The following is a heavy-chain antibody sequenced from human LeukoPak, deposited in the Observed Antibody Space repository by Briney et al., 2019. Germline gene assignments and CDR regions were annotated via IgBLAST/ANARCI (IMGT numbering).Heavy chain of an antibody. Sequence: AGGSLRLSCAASGFTFSSYGMHWVRQAPGKGLEWVAVIWYDGSNKYYADSVKGRFTISRDNAQNLLYLQMNSLRAEDTAVYYCARDFIVGGTRAFDYWGQGTLVTVSS. CDR2: IWYDGSNK. J-gene: IGHJ4*02. CDR3: ARDFIVGGTRAFDY. CDR1: GFTFSSYG. V-gene: IGHV3-33*01. D-gene: IGHD1-26*01.